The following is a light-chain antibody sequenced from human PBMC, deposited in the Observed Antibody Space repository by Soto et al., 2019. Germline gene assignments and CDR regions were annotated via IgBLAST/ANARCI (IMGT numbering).Light chain of an antibody. CDR1: QSISSY. Sequence: DIQVTQSPSSLSASVGDRVTITCRASQSISSYLNWYQQKPGKAPKLXIYAASSLQSGVPSRFSGSGSGTDFTLTISSLQPEDFATYYCQQSYSTPITFGQGTRLEIK. J-gene: IGKJ5*01. CDR3: QQSYSTPIT. V-gene: IGKV1-39*01. CDR2: AAS.